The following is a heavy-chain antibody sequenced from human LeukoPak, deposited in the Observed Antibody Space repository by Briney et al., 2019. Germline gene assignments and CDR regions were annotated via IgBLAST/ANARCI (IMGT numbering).Heavy chain of an antibody. CDR1: GYTFTSYD. V-gene: IGHV1-8*01. J-gene: IGHJ5*02. CDR2: MNPNSGNT. Sequence: ASVKVSCKASGYTFTSYDINWVRQATGQGLEWMGWMNPNSGNTGYAQRFQGRVTMTRNTSISTAYMELSSLRSEDTAVYYCAKGPEVWFGESNNWFDPWGQGTLVTVSS. D-gene: IGHD3-10*01. CDR3: AKGPEVWFGESNNWFDP.